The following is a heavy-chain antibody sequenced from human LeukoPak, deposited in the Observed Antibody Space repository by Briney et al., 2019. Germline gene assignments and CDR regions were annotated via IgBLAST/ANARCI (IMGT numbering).Heavy chain of an antibody. CDR2: ISSSGSTI. J-gene: IGHJ5*02. D-gene: IGHD2-2*01. CDR1: GFTFSDYY. CDR3: AGVGGYCSSTSCWGENWFDP. Sequence: PGGSLRLSCAASGFTFSDYYMSWIRQAPGKGLEWVSYISSSGSTIYYADSVKGRFTISRDNAKNSLYLQMNSLRAEDTAVYYCAGVGGYCSSTSCWGENWFDPWGQGTLVTVSS. V-gene: IGHV3-11*04.